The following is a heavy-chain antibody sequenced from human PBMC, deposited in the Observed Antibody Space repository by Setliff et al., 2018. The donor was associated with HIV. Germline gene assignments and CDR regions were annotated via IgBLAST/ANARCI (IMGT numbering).Heavy chain of an antibody. D-gene: IGHD3-10*01. CDR1: GGSISSGDYY. CDR3: TRRGADSYYPRPLDV. CDR2: IYDSEST. V-gene: IGHV4-30-4*02. J-gene: IGHJ6*04. Sequence: KPSETLSLTCTVSGGSISSGDYYWSWIRQPPGKGLEWIGNIYDSESTYYNPSLKSRVTISVDTSKNHFSLRLNSVTAADTAIYYCTRRGADSYYPRPLDVWGKGTTVTVSS.